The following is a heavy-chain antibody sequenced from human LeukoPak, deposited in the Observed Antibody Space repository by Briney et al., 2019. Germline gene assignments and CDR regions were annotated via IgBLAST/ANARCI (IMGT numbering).Heavy chain of an antibody. CDR1: GFTFSSYY. Sequence: PGGSLRLSCAASGFTFSSYYIHWVRHAPGKGLVWVSRIDSDGNITTYADSVKGRFTISTDNAKNTLYLQMNSLRAEDTAVYYCARHDYGGNSGDSWGQGTPVTVSS. V-gene: IGHV3-74*01. CDR2: IDSDGNIT. CDR3: ARHDYGGNSGDS. D-gene: IGHD4-23*01. J-gene: IGHJ4*02.